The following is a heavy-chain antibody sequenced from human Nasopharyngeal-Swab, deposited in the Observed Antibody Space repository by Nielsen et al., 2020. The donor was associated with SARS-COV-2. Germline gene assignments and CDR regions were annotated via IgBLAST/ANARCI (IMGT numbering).Heavy chain of an antibody. CDR3: AKDDVVRGDAFDI. V-gene: IGHV3-23*01. CDR1: GFTFHIYS. D-gene: IGHD3-10*01. CDR2: ISASGGST. Sequence: GESLKISCIASGFTFHIYSMAWVRRTPGRGLRWVSGISASGGSTYYPDSVKGRFAVSRDNSRNTLYLQMHSLRVEDTALYYCAKDDVVRGDAFDIWGQGTMVTVSS. J-gene: IGHJ3*02.